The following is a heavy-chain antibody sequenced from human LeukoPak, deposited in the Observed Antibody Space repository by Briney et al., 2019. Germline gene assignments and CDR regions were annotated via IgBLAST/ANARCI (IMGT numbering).Heavy chain of an antibody. D-gene: IGHD3-3*01. J-gene: IGHJ5*02. Sequence: GGSLRLSCAASGFTFSNTWMTWVRQAPGKGLEWVSITYSGGYTYYADSVKGRFTISRDNSKNTLFLQMNSLRAEDTAVYYCARHASPADYDFWTPISSGENWFDPWGQGTLVTVSS. V-gene: IGHV3-66*02. CDR1: GFTFSNTW. CDR3: ARHASPADYDFWTPISSGENWFDP. CDR2: TYSGGYT.